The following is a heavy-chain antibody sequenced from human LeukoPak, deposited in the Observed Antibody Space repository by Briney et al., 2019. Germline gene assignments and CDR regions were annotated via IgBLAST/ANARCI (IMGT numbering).Heavy chain of an antibody. J-gene: IGHJ4*02. D-gene: IGHD6-19*01. CDR3: ARDHGSSGWYETVDY. CDR2: ISDDGNNK. Sequence: GGSLRLSCAASGFTFSTFAMHWVRQAPGKGLEWGAVISDDGNNKYYADSVKGRFTISRDNSKNTLYLQMNSLRVEDTAVYYCARDHGSSGWYETVDYWGQGTLVTVSS. CDR1: GFTFSTFA. V-gene: IGHV3-30-3*01.